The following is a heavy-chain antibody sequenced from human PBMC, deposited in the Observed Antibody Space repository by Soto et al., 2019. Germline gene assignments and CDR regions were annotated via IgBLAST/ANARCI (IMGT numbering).Heavy chain of an antibody. D-gene: IGHD4-4*01. Sequence: SQTLSLTCAISGDSVSSNSAVWNWIRQSPSRGLEWLGRTYYRSQWHYEYAVFVQSRISIDPDTSKNHFSLQLNSVTPEDTAVYYCVRLVGNSWLDHWGQGPLVTVSS. CDR3: VRLVGNSWLDH. J-gene: IGHJ4*02. CDR1: GDSVSSNSAV. CDR2: TYYRSQWHY. V-gene: IGHV6-1*01.